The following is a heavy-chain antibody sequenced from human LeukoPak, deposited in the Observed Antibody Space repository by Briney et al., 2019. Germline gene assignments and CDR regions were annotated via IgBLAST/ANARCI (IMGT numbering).Heavy chain of an antibody. J-gene: IGHJ4*02. D-gene: IGHD2-15*01. CDR1: GYTFTGYY. CDR3: ARAGGYCGRISCPYYFDY. V-gene: IGHV1-8*02. CDR2: INPNSGNT. Sequence: GASVKVSCKASGYTFTGYYIHWVRQAPGQGLEWMGWINPNSGNTGYAQKFQGRVTMTRNTSISTAYMELSSLRSEDTAVYYCARAGGYCGRISCPYYFDYWGQGSLVAVSS.